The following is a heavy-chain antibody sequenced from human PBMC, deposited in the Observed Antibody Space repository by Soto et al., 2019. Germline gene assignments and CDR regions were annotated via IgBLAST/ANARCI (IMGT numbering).Heavy chain of an antibody. CDR3: ARDRITFFEMVISLVQTDV. Sequence: ASVKASVKASGYTFTSYGISWVRQAPGQGLEWMGWISAYNGNTNYAQKLQGRVTMTTDTSTITAYMELRSLRSDDTAVYYCARDRITFFEMVISLVQTDVWGKGTPVPVPQ. V-gene: IGHV1-18*01. D-gene: IGHD3-3*01. CDR2: ISAYNGNT. CDR1: GYTFTSYG. J-gene: IGHJ6*04.